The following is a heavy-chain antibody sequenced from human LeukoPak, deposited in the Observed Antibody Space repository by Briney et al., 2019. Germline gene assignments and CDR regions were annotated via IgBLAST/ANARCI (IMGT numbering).Heavy chain of an antibody. CDR2: IHNSGST. CDR1: GGSVSSYY. Sequence: SETLSLTCTVSGGSVSSYYWSWIRQPPGKGLEWIGYIHNSGSTNYNASLKSRVTISVDTSKNQFSLKLSSVTAADTAVYYCARLWFGEYYYYYGMDVWGQGTTVTVSS. D-gene: IGHD3-10*01. J-gene: IGHJ6*02. CDR3: ARLWFGEYYYYYGMDV. V-gene: IGHV4-59*02.